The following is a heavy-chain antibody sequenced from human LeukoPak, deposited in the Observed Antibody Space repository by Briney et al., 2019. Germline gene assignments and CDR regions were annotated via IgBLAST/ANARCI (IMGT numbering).Heavy chain of an antibody. CDR3: ARRRSSSGYVGY. D-gene: IGHD3-22*01. J-gene: IGHJ4*02. Sequence: SETLSLTCTVSGGSISSSSYYWGWIRQPPGKGLEWIGSIYYSRSTYYNPSLKSRVTISVDTSKNQFSLKLSSVTAADTAVYYCARRRSSSGYVGYWGQGTLVTVSS. CDR2: IYYSRST. V-gene: IGHV4-39*01. CDR1: GGSISSSSYY.